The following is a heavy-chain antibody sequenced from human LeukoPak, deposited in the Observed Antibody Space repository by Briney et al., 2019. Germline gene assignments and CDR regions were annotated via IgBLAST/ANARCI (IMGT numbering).Heavy chain of an antibody. CDR3: AEPIRGRLVIDY. J-gene: IGHJ4*02. CDR1: GFTFSSYG. D-gene: IGHD6-19*01. Sequence: GGSLRLSCAASGFTFSSYGMHWVRQAPGKGLEWVAVISYDGSNKYYADSVKGRFTISRDNSKNTLYLQMNSLRAEDTAVYYCAEPIRGRLVIDYWGQGTLVTVSS. CDR2: ISYDGSNK. V-gene: IGHV3-30*18.